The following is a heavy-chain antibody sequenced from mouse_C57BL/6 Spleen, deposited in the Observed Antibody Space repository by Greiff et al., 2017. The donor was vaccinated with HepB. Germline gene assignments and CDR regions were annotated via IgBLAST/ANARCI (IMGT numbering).Heavy chain of an antibody. CDR3: ARDIGSGGY. CDR2: ISDGGSYT. CDR1: GFTFSSYA. D-gene: IGHD1-1*01. Sequence: EVKLMESGGGLVKPGGSLKLSCAASGFTFSSYAMSWVRQTPEKRLEWVATISDGGSYTYYPDNVKGRFTISRDNAKNNLYLQMSHLKSEDTAMYYCARDIGSGGYWGQGTTLTVSS. V-gene: IGHV5-4*01. J-gene: IGHJ2*01.